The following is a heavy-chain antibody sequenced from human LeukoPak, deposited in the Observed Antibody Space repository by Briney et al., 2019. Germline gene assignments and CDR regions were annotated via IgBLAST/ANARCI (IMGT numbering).Heavy chain of an antibody. J-gene: IGHJ5*02. D-gene: IGHD6-19*01. CDR3: ARVHIAVAGTDWFDP. CDR2: IYPNSGDT. V-gene: IGHV1-2*02. Sequence: ASVKVSCKASGYTFIGYYMHWVRQAPGQGLEWMGWIYPNSGDTNYAQKFQDRVTMTRDTSLSTAYMELSRLKSDDTAVYYCARVHIAVAGTDWFDPWGQGTLVTVSS. CDR1: GYTFIGYY.